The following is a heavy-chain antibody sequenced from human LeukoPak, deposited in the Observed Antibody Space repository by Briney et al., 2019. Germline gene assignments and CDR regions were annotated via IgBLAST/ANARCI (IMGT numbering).Heavy chain of an antibody. CDR3: ARGRRTGDRGYYFDY. CDR1: GFTFSSYS. V-gene: IGHV3-21*01. J-gene: IGHJ4*02. D-gene: IGHD7-27*01. CDR2: ISRNSGYI. Sequence: GGSLRLSCAASGFTFSSYSMTWVRQSPGKGLEWVSSISRNSGYIYYTDSMKGRLTISRDNANNSLYLQMNNLRAEDTAMYYCARGRRTGDRGYYFDYWGQRTLVTVSS.